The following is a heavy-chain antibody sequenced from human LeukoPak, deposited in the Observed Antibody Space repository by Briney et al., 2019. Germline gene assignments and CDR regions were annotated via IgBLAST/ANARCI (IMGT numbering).Heavy chain of an antibody. CDR1: GFTFSSYS. J-gene: IGHJ4*02. Sequence: GGSLRLSCAASGFTFSSYSMNWVRQAPGKGLEWVSAISGSGGSTYYADSVKGRFTISRDNSKNTLYLQMNSLRAEDTAVYYCAKARSSGWYGQERWGQGTLVTVSS. CDR2: ISGSGGST. V-gene: IGHV3-23*01. CDR3: AKARSSGWYGQER. D-gene: IGHD6-19*01.